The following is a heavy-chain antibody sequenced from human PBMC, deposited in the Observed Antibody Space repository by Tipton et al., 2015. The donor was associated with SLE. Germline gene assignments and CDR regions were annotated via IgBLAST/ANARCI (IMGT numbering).Heavy chain of an antibody. V-gene: IGHV4-59*07. CDR2: MYFSGSG. CDR1: GGSISTYF. Sequence: TLSLTCTVSGGSISTYFWNWVRQPPGKGLEWIGYMYFSGSGGYNPSLKSRVSISVDTSRNEFSLKMNSVTSADTAVYYCARAYTSDPFVFLVQGVPVTLSS. D-gene: IGHD2-2*01. CDR3: ARAYTSDPFVF. J-gene: IGHJ4*02.